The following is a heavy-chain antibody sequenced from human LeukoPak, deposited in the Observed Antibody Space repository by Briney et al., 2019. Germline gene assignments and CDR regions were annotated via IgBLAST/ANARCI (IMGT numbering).Heavy chain of an antibody. CDR2: ISWNSGSI. Sequence: GRSLRLSCAASGFTFDDYAMHWVRQAPGKGLEWVSGISWNSGSIGYADSVKGRFTISRDNAKNSLYLQMNSLRAEDTALYYCAKGGDIVVVPAAIDYWGQGTLVTVSS. J-gene: IGHJ4*02. V-gene: IGHV3-9*01. CDR1: GFTFDDYA. CDR3: AKGGDIVVVPAAIDY. D-gene: IGHD2-2*01.